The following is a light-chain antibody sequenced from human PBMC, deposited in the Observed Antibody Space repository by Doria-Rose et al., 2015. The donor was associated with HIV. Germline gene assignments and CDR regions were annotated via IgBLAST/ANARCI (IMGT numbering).Light chain of an antibody. CDR2: WAS. J-gene: IGKJ1*01. V-gene: IGKV4-1*01. CDR3: HQHYTTPAT. CDR1: QSVLYSSNNKNF. Sequence: DIVMTQSPDSLAVSLGERATINCKSSQSVLYSSNNKNFLAWYQQKPGQPPKLLIYWASTRESGVPARFSGSGSGTSFSLTISSLQAEDVAVYYCHQHYTTPATLGQGTKVEIK.